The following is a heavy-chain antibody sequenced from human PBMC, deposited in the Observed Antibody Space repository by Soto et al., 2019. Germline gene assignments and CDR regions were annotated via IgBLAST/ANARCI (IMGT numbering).Heavy chain of an antibody. Sequence: SETLSLTCTVSGGSISTYYWSWIRQPAGKGLEWIGRIDTSGNTNYNPSLKSRVTMSVDTSKKQFSLKLTSVTAADTAVYCCARYSSNWFQTEGMDVWGQGTTVTVSS. CDR2: IDTSGNT. CDR3: ARYSSNWFQTEGMDV. V-gene: IGHV4-4*07. CDR1: GGSISTYY. D-gene: IGHD6-13*01. J-gene: IGHJ6*02.